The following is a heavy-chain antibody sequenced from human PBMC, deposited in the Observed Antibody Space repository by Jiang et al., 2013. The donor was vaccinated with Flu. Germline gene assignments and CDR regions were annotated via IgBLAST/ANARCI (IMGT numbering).Heavy chain of an antibody. D-gene: IGHD2-2*01. Sequence: APGQRLEWMGWINTANGNTKYSEKFQGRVTITRDTSATTAYMELSSLRSEDTAVYYCARDYCSIINCLYYYKGLDVWGQGTTVTVSS. CDR2: INTANGNT. V-gene: IGHV1-3*04. J-gene: IGHJ6*02. CDR3: ARDYCSIINCLYYYKGLDV.